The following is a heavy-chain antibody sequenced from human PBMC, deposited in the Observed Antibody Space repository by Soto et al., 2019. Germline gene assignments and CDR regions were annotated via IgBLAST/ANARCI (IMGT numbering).Heavy chain of an antibody. Sequence: PGESLKISCKGSGYSFTSYWIGWVRQMPGKGLEWMGIIYPGDSDTRYSPSFQGQVTISADKSISTAYLQWSSLKASDTAMYYCASSLRLGELSSPPVMDGWGQGTTVTVSS. V-gene: IGHV5-51*01. CDR1: GYSFTSYW. J-gene: IGHJ6*02. CDR3: ASSLRLGELSSPPVMDG. CDR2: IYPGDSDT. D-gene: IGHD3-16*02.